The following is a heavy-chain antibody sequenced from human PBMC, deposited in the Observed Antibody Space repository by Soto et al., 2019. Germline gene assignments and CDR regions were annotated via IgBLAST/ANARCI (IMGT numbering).Heavy chain of an antibody. CDR1: GYSFTSYW. Sequence: PGESLKISCKGSGYSFTSYWISWVRQMPGKGLEWMGRIDPSDSYTNYSPSFQGHVTISADKSISTAYLQWSSLKASDTAMYYCARHGRYGSDYYPYGMDVWGQGTTLTVSS. J-gene: IGHJ6*02. V-gene: IGHV5-10-1*01. CDR3: ARHGRYGSDYYPYGMDV. CDR2: IDPSDSYT. D-gene: IGHD4-17*01.